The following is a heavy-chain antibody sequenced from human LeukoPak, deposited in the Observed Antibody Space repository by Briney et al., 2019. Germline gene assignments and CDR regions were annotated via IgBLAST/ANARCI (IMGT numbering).Heavy chain of an antibody. J-gene: IGHJ4*02. V-gene: IGHV3-64*01. CDR2: ISSNGGYI. Sequence: GGSLRLSCAGSGFSFSTYALHWVRQAPGKGLEYVSGISSNGGYIYYSNSVKGRFTISRDNSKNTVYLQMGSLRAEDMAVYYCARGRKSGTYKYYFVYWGQGTLVTVSS. CDR3: ARGRKSGTYKYYFVY. CDR1: GFSFSTYA. D-gene: IGHD1-26*01.